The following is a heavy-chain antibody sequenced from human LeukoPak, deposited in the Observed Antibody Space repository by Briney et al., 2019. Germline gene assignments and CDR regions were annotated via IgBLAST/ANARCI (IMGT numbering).Heavy chain of an antibody. CDR1: GGTLNSHI. J-gene: IGHJ4*02. Sequence: ASVKVSCKTSGGTLNSHIFSWVRQAPGQGLEWMGWISAYNGNTNYAQKLQGRVTMTTDTSTSTAYMELRSLRSDDTAVYYCARGTDYVWGSYPDFDYWGQGTLVTVSS. V-gene: IGHV1-18*01. D-gene: IGHD3-16*02. CDR2: ISAYNGNT. CDR3: ARGTDYVWGSYPDFDY.